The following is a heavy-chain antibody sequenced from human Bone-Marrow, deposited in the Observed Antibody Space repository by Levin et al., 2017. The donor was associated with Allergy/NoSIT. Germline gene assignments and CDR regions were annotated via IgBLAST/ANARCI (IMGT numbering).Heavy chain of an antibody. CDR2: ISAYNENT. V-gene: IGHV1-18*01. J-gene: IGHJ4*02. CDR3: ARVHRFGVVMPVPLHD. CDR1: GYTFSNFG. Sequence: ASVKVSCKASGYTFSNFGVSWVRQAPGQGLEWMGWISAYNENTNKAQNLQGRVTMTTDTSTSTAYMELRSLRSDDTAVYYCARVHRFGVVMPVPLHDWGQGTLVTVSS. D-gene: IGHD3-3*01.